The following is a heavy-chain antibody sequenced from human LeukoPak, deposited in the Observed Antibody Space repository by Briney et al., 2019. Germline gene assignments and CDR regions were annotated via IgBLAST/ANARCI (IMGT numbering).Heavy chain of an antibody. V-gene: IGHV4-34*01. CDR2: INHSGST. D-gene: IGHD6-19*01. CDR1: GGSFSGYY. J-gene: IGHJ4*02. CDR3: ARYRSGWPNYFDY. Sequence: SETLSLTCAVYGGSFSGYYWSWIRQPPGKGLEWIGEINHSGSTNYNPSLKSRVTISVDTSKNQFSLKLSSATAADTAVYYCARYRSGWPNYFDYWGQGTLVTVSS.